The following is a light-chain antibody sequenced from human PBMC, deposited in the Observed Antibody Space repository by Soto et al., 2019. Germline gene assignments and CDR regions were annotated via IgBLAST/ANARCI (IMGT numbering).Light chain of an antibody. Sequence: DIQMTQSPSTLSASVGDRVTITCRASQSISSWLAWYQQKPGKAPKLLTYKAPSLESGVPSRFSGSGSGTEFTLPISSLQPDDFATYYCQQYNSYPWTFGQGTKVEIK. CDR2: KAP. CDR3: QQYNSYPWT. CDR1: QSISSW. J-gene: IGKJ1*01. V-gene: IGKV1-5*03.